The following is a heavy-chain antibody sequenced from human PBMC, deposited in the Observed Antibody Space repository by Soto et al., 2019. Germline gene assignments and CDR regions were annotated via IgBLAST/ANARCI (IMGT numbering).Heavy chain of an antibody. CDR1: GFTFSSYG. J-gene: IGHJ4*02. V-gene: IGHV3-30*18. CDR3: AKDGLIQGYCSGGSCPTQFDY. CDR2: ISYDGSNK. D-gene: IGHD2-15*01. Sequence: HLGGSLRLSCAASGFTFSSYGMHWVRQAPGKGLEWVAVISYDGSNKYYADSVKGRFTISRDNSKNTLYLQMNSLRAEDTAVYYCAKDGLIQGYCSGGSCPTQFDYWGQGTLVTVSS.